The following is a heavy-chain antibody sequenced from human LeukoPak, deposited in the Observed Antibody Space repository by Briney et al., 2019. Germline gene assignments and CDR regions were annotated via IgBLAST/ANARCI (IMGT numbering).Heavy chain of an antibody. CDR1: GFTFSSYG. CDR3: ARDYIAAAGTLTY. J-gene: IGHJ4*02. CDR2: IWYDGSNK. V-gene: IGHV3-33*01. Sequence: PGRSLRLSCAASGFTFSSYGMHWVRQAPGKGLEWVAVIWYDGSNKYYADSVKGRFTISRDNSKNTLYLQMNSLRAEDTAVYYCARDYIAAAGTLTYWGQGTLVTVSS. D-gene: IGHD6-13*01.